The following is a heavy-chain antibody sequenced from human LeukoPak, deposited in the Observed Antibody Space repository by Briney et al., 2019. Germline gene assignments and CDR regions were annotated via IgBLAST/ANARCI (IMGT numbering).Heavy chain of an antibody. D-gene: IGHD6-19*01. J-gene: IGHJ4*02. V-gene: IGHV1-2*02. Sequence: ASVKVSCKASGYTFTGYYMHRVRHAPGQGPEWMGWINPNSGDTSYAQKFQGRVTMTRDTSISTAYMELSRLRSDDTAVYYCARDSAGTIDYWGQGTLVTVSS. CDR2: INPNSGDT. CDR3: ARDSAGTIDY. CDR1: GYTFTGYY.